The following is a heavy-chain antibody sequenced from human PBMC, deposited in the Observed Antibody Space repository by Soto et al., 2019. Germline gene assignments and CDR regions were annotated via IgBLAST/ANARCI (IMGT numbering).Heavy chain of an antibody. D-gene: IGHD3-9*01. V-gene: IGHV4-59*01. CDR3: ARVVYYDILTGYSHRPYYYYIDV. CDR2: IYYSGST. J-gene: IGHJ6*03. Sequence: SERRLLTGTISGGSISSYYESWIRQPPGKGLEWIGYIYYSGSTNYNPSLKSRVTISVDTSKNQFSLKLSSVTAADTAVYYCARVVYYDILTGYSHRPYYYYIDVCGKWTQVTLSS. CDR1: GGSISSYY.